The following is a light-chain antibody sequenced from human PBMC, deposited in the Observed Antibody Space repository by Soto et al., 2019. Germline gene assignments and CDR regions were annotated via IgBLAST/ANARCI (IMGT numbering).Light chain of an antibody. J-gene: IGKJ1*01. Sequence: DIQMTQSPSTLSASVGDRVTITCRASQSISSWLAWYQQKPGKAPKLLIYDASSLESGVPSRFSGSGSGTEFTLTISSLQPDDFATYYCQQYNIYPWTFGQGTKVEIK. V-gene: IGKV1-5*01. CDR1: QSISSW. CDR2: DAS. CDR3: QQYNIYPWT.